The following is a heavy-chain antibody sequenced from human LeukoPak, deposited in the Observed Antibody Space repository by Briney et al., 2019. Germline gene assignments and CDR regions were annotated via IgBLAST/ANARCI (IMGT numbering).Heavy chain of an antibody. D-gene: IGHD5-24*01. V-gene: IGHV3-7*01. Sequence: GGSLRLSCAASGFTFSTYWMSWVRQVPGKGLEWVANIKQDGSERNYVDSVKGRFTISRDNAKNSLYLQMNSLRAEDTAVYYCARGRDGYNLVDAFDIWGQGIMVTVSS. CDR3: ARGRDGYNLVDAFDI. J-gene: IGHJ3*02. CDR1: GFTFSTYW. CDR2: IKQDGSER.